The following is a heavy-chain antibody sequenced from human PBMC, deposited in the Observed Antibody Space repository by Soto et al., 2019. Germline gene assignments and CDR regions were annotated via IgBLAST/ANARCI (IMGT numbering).Heavy chain of an antibody. J-gene: IGHJ4*02. CDR1: AGCFSRYC. Sequence: SETLCLTCALGAGCFSRYCWTWIRQPPGQGLEWIGEIFHSGSLNYNPYLEGESSMSVDTSTSHFSPKLGSLTAADTAIYYCGRCRIPPHSSTWRPFDYWGKGTLVTVSS. CDR2: IFHSGSL. D-gene: IGHD6-13*01. V-gene: IGHV4-34*12. CDR3: GRCRIPPHSSTWRPFDY.